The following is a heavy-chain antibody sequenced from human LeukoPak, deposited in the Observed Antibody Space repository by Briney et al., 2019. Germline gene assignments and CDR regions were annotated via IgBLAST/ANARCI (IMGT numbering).Heavy chain of an antibody. D-gene: IGHD3-22*01. CDR3: ASSKGRYDSSGYRPPFDY. V-gene: IGHV3-30*03. Sequence: PGRSLRLSCAASGFTFSSYGMHWVRQAPGKGLEWVAVISYDGSNKYYADSVKGRFTISRDNSKNTLYLQMNSLRAEDTAVYYCASSKGRYDSSGYRPPFDYWGQGTLVTVSS. CDR1: GFTFSSYG. J-gene: IGHJ4*02. CDR2: ISYDGSNK.